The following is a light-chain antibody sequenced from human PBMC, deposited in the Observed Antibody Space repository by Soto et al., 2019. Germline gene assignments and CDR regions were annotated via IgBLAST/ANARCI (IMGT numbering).Light chain of an antibody. Sequence: ELVMTQSPAPLSVSPGESVTLSWRASQSVSSNLAWYQQKPGQAPRLLIYGASTRANGIPARFSGSGSGTEFTLTITSLQSEDFAIYYCQEYNNWRPITFGGGTKVDIK. CDR2: GAS. CDR3: QEYNNWRPIT. V-gene: IGKV3-15*01. J-gene: IGKJ4*01. CDR1: QSVSSN.